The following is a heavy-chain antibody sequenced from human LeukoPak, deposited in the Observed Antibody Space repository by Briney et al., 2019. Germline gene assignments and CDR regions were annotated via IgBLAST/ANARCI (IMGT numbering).Heavy chain of an antibody. CDR2: ISTRGTPT. D-gene: IGHD3-22*01. CDR3: ARVPYYAIDS. Sequence: GGSLRLSCAASGFIFSDYYMSWIRQAPGKGPEWVAYISTRGTPTFYGDSVKGRFTISRDNTKNSLHLQMDSLRAENTAVYYCARVPYYAIDSWGQGTLVTVSS. J-gene: IGHJ4*02. V-gene: IGHV3-11*01. CDR1: GFIFSDYY.